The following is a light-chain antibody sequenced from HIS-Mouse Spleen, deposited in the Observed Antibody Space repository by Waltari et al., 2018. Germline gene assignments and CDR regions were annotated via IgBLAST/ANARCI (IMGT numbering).Light chain of an antibody. CDR2: GGS. Sequence: QSALTQPASVSGSPGQSITISCTGTSSDVGSYNLVSWYQQHPGKAPKLMIYGGSKRPSGVSNRFSGSTSGNPASLTISGLQAEDEADYYCCSYAGSSTVVFGGGTKLTVL. V-gene: IGLV2-23*01. CDR3: CSYAGSSTVV. CDR1: SSDVGSYNL. J-gene: IGLJ2*01.